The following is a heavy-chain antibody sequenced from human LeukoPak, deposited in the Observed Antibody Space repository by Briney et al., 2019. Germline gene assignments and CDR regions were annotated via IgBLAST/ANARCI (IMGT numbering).Heavy chain of an antibody. CDR2: IKQDGSEK. J-gene: IGHJ4*02. D-gene: IGHD3-22*01. CDR3: ARSDSSGYYYVDY. CDR1: GFTFSSYW. Sequence: PGGSLRLSCAASGFTFSSYWMSWVRQAPGKGLEWVANIKQDGSEKYYVDSVKGRFTISRDNAKNSLYLQMNSLRAEDTAVYYCARSDSSGYYYVDYWGQGTLVTVSS. V-gene: IGHV3-7*01.